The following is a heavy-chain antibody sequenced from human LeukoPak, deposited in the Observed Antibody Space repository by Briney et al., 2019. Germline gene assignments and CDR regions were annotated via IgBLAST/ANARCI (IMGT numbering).Heavy chain of an antibody. D-gene: IGHD4-17*01. Sequence: GASVKVSCKASGYTFTSYDINWVRQATGQALEWMGWMKPNSGNTGYAQKFQGRVTMTRNTSISTAYMELSSLRSEDTAVYYCARGGVDYGDHWPLDYWGQGTLVTVSS. CDR2: MKPNSGNT. CDR1: GYTFTSYD. J-gene: IGHJ4*02. CDR3: ARGGVDYGDHWPLDY. V-gene: IGHV1-8*01.